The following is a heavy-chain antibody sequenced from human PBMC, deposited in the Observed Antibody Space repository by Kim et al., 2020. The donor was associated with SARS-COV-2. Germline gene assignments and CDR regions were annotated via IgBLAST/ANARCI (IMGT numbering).Heavy chain of an antibody. Sequence: GGSLRLSCAASGFTFDDYAMHWVRQAPGKGLEWVSLISGDGGNTYYADSVKGRFTISRDNSKNSLYLQMNSLRTEDTALYYCAKPIEESIAVAGSEDGSYYYYGMDVWGQGTTVTVSS. V-gene: IGHV3-43*02. CDR2: ISGDGGNT. D-gene: IGHD6-19*01. CDR1: GFTFDDYA. CDR3: AKPIEESIAVAGSEDGSYYYYGMDV. J-gene: IGHJ6*02.